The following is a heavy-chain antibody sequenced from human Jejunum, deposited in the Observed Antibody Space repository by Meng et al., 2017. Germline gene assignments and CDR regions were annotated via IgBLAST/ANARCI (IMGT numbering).Heavy chain of an antibody. CDR3: ARGGSMDV. J-gene: IGHJ6*02. CDR1: RFTFNNFW. D-gene: IGHD3-16*01. CDR2: INSEGSTT. Sequence: GGSLRLSCAGSRFTFNNFWMHWVRQVPGKGLVWVSRINSEGSTTSYADSVKGRFTISRDNAKNTLYLQMNSLRAEDTAVYFCARGGSMDVWGQGTTVTVSS. V-gene: IGHV3-74*01.